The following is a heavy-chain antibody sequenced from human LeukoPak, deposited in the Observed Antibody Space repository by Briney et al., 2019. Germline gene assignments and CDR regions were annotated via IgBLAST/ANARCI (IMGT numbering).Heavy chain of an antibody. CDR2: IIPAFGTP. CDR1: RDIFSSYT. Sequence: SVKVSCKTPRDIFSSYTLTWVRQAPGQGLEWMVGIIPAFGTPHYTQKFRGRLTMTLDESTSTAYMELSSLRSDDTAVYYCASKALAGADFDSWGQGTLVVVSS. J-gene: IGHJ4*02. D-gene: IGHD4/OR15-4a*01. V-gene: IGHV1-69*13. CDR3: ASKALAGADFDS.